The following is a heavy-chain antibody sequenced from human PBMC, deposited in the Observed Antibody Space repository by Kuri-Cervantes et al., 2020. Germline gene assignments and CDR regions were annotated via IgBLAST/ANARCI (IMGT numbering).Heavy chain of an antibody. D-gene: IGHD6-19*01. CDR1: GFSLSTSGMR. V-gene: IGHV2-5*08. CDR2: IYWDDDK. Sequence: SGPTLVKPTQTLTLTCTFSGFSLSTSGMRVSWIRQPPGKALEWLARIYWDDDKHYSPSLKNRVSITRDTSKNQVVLTMTNMDPVDTGTYYCAHRRRRSSGWFSFDYWGQGTLVTVSS. CDR3: AHRRRRSSGWFSFDY. J-gene: IGHJ4*02.